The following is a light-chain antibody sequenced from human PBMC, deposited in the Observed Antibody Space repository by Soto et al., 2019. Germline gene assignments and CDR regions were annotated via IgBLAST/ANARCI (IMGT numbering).Light chain of an antibody. J-gene: IGKJ1*01. V-gene: IGKV3-15*01. Sequence: EIGMTQSPATLSVSPGERATLSCRASQSVSSNLAFYQQNPGQAPRLLIYGASTRATGIPARFSGSGSGTEFTLTISSLQSEEFAVYYCQQYNNWPRTFGQGTKVEIK. CDR2: GAS. CDR1: QSVSSN. CDR3: QQYNNWPRT.